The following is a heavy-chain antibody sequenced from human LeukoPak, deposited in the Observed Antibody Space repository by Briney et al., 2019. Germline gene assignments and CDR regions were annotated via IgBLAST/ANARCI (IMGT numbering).Heavy chain of an antibody. D-gene: IGHD3-22*01. CDR1: GGSFSGYY. CDR2: INHSGST. J-gene: IGHJ4*02. Sequence: SETLSLTCAVYGGSFSGYYWSWIRQPPGKGLEWIGEINHSGSTNYNPSLKSRVTISVDTSKNQFSLKLSSVTAADTAVYYCARGPIPTYYYDSSGYYYFDYWGQGTLFTVSS. V-gene: IGHV4-34*01. CDR3: ARGPIPTYYYDSSGYYYFDY.